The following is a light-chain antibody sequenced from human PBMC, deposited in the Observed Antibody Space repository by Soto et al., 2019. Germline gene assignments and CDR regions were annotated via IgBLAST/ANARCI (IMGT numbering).Light chain of an antibody. J-gene: IGKJ1*01. V-gene: IGKV3-15*01. CDR1: QSVSSSY. CDR3: QQHNNWPRT. Sequence: EMVWTQSLGTLSLCPGERATLSCRASQSVSSSYLAWYQQKPGQAPRLLIYGASTRATGIPARFSGSGSGTEFTLTISSLQSEDFAVYYCQQHNNWPRTFGQGTKV. CDR2: GAS.